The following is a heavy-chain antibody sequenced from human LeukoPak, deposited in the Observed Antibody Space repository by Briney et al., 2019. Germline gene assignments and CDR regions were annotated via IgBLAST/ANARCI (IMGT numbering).Heavy chain of an antibody. D-gene: IGHD6-13*01. CDR3: ARDHAGMGY. CDR2: ISSSSSYI. CDR1: GFTFSSYS. J-gene: IGHJ4*02. Sequence: GGSRRLSCAASGFTFSSYSMNWVRQAPGKGLEWVSSISSSSSYIYYADSVKGRFTISRDNAKNSLYLQMNSLRAEDTTVYYCARDHAGMGYWGQGTLVTVST. V-gene: IGHV3-21*01.